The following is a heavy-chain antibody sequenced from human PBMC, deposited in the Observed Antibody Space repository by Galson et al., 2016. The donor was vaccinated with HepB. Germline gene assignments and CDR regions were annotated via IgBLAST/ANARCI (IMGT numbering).Heavy chain of an antibody. CDR3: TKQLGGYPAFDS. J-gene: IGHJ3*02. D-gene: IGHD5-12*01. V-gene: IGHV3-23*01. CDR1: GFTFSNYA. CDR2: ISRTSGSI. Sequence: SLRLSCAASGFTFSNYAMTWVRQAPGRGLEWVSGISRTSGSIFYADSVKGRFTISRDNSRSTLYLQMHSLRADDTAIYYCTKQLGGYPAFDSWGQGTLVTVSS.